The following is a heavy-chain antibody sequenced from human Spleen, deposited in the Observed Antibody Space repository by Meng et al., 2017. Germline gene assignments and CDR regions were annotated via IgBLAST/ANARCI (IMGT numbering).Heavy chain of an antibody. CDR3: TRDSYSGSANWFDP. CDR1: GYTFIGSC. D-gene: IGHD6-13*01. J-gene: IGHJ5*02. V-gene: IGHV1-2*05. Sequence: ASVKVSCKASGYTFIGSCMHWVRQAPGQGLEWMGRINPYTGGTNFAQKFQGRVTMTRDTSISTVYMELSSLRFDDTDVYYCTRDSYSGSANWFDPWGQGTLVTVSS. CDR2: INPYTGGT.